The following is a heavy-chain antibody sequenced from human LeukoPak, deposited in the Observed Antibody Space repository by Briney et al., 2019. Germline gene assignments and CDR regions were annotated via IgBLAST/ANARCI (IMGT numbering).Heavy chain of an antibody. J-gene: IGHJ5*02. CDR3: ARTPIAASTTGFDP. CDR2: INAGNGNT. V-gene: IGHV1-3*01. CDR1: GGTFSSYA. Sequence: WASVKVSCKASGGTFSSYAISWVRQAPGQGLEWLGWINAGNGNTKYSQKFQGRVTITRDTSASTAYMELSSLRSEDTAVYYCARTPIAASTTGFDPWGQGTLVTVSS. D-gene: IGHD6-13*01.